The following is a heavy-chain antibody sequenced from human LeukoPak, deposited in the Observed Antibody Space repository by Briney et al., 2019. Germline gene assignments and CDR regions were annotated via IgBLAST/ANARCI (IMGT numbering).Heavy chain of an antibody. D-gene: IGHD3-22*01. CDR3: AKRGYYDSSGYPNDAFDI. J-gene: IGHJ3*02. CDR2: INPNSGGT. V-gene: IGHV1-2*02. CDR1: GYTFTGYY. Sequence: ASVKVSCKASGYTFTGYYMHWVRQAPGQGLEWMGWINPNSGGTNYAQKFQGRVTMTRDTSISTAYMELSRLRSDDTAVYYCAKRGYYDSSGYPNDAFDIWGQGTMVTVSS.